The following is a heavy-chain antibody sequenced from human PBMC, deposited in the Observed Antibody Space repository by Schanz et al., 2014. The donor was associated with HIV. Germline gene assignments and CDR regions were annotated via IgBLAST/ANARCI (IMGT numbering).Heavy chain of an antibody. D-gene: IGHD6-13*01. CDR3: ARDLVDSSTWYDAFDI. V-gene: IGHV1-2*02. CDR2: INPNSGGT. J-gene: IGHJ3*02. Sequence: QVQLVQSGAEVKKPGTSVKVSCKASGYTFSGHYLHWVRQAPGQGLEWMGWINPNSGGTNYAQKFQGRVTISRDTSISTAYMEVRSLRSDDTALYFCARDLVDSSTWYDAFDIWGQGTKVTVSS. CDR1: GYTFSGHY.